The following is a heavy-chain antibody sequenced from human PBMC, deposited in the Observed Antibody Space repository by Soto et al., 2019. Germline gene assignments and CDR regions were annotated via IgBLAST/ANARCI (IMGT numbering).Heavy chain of an antibody. D-gene: IGHD3-3*01. CDR3: ASDQGITTFVVYSMYSYGMDV. J-gene: IGHJ6*02. Sequence: QVQLVQSGAEVKKPGASVKVSCKASGYTFTNSGINWVRQAPGQGLEWMGWISTDNGNTNYAQHLQGRVRMTTDTSTSTAYMDLRSLRSDDTAVYYCASDQGITTFVVYSMYSYGMDVWGQGTTVTVSS. V-gene: IGHV1-18*01. CDR2: ISTDNGNT. CDR1: GYTFTNSG.